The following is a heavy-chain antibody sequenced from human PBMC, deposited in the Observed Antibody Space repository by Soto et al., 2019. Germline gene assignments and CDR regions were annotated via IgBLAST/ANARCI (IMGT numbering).Heavy chain of an antibody. D-gene: IGHD6-6*01. Sequence: PSETLSLTCAVSGGSISSGGYSWGWIRQPPGKGLEWIGYIYRSGSTYYNPSLKSRVTISVDTSKNQFSLKLSSVTAADTAVYYCAKTIGAAEPHYYYGRGVWGQGTTVTVS. CDR1: GGSISSGGYS. CDR3: AKTIGAAEPHYYYGRGV. CDR2: IYRSGST. V-gene: IGHV4-30-2*01. J-gene: IGHJ6*02.